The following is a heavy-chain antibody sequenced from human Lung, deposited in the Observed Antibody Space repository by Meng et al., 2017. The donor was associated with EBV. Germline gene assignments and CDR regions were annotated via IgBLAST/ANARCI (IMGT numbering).Heavy chain of an antibody. D-gene: IGHD5-18*01. Sequence: QVLRQDERQGLGSLLLPPSPTGAVSGGSISIGGYSWSWIRQPPGKGLEWIGYIYHSGSNYYNPSLKSRVTISVDRSKNQFSLKLRSVTAADTAVYYCARGVSDTAMVPYYFDYWGQGTLVTVSS. V-gene: IGHV4-30-2*01. CDR1: GGSISIGGYS. CDR2: IYHSGSN. J-gene: IGHJ4*02. CDR3: ARGVSDTAMVPYYFDY.